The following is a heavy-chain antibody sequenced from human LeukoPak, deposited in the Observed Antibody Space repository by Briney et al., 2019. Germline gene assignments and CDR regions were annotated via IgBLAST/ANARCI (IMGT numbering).Heavy chain of an antibody. CDR3: ARSTSASGTGDY. J-gene: IGHJ4*02. D-gene: IGHD6-13*01. CDR2: IGSGSGYI. CDR1: GFTFSSYS. Sequence: PGGSLRLSCAASGFTFSSYSMHWVRQAPGKGLEWVSSIGSGSGYIYSADSVKGRFTISRDNTKNSLYLQMNSLGAEDTAVYYCARSTSASGTGDYWGQGTLVTVSS. V-gene: IGHV3-21*01.